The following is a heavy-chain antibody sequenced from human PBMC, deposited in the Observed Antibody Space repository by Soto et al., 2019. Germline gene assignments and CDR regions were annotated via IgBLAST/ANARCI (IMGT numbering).Heavy chain of an antibody. Sequence: QVQLVQSGAEVKKPGASVKVSCKASGYTFTSYAMHWVRQAPGQRLEWMGWINAGNGNTKYSQKFQGRVTITRDTSASTAYMELSSLRSEDTAVYYCAREVGSQEYQLLGARLGYWGQGTLVTVSS. V-gene: IGHV1-3*01. CDR1: GYTFTSYA. CDR3: AREVGSQEYQLLGARLGY. D-gene: IGHD2-2*01. CDR2: INAGNGNT. J-gene: IGHJ4*02.